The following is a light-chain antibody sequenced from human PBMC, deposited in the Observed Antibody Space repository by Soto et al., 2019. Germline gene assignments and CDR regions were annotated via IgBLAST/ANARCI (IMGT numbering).Light chain of an antibody. CDR2: KAS. Sequence: DIQMTQSPSTLSASVGDRVTITCRASQSIGEWLAWYQQKPGKAPKLLIYKASTLESGVPSRFRGSGSGTDCALIITSLQPDDFATYYCHQYNSYSPEWTFGQGTKVESK. J-gene: IGKJ1*01. CDR1: QSIGEW. CDR3: HQYNSYSPEWT. V-gene: IGKV1-5*03.